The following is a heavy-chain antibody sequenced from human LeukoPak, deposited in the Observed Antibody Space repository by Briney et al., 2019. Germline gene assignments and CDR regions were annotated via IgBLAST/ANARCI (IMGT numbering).Heavy chain of an antibody. D-gene: IGHD1-7*01. CDR2: IDTDGSNT. Sequence: GGSLRLSCAASGFTFSSYWMHWVRQAPGKGLVWVSRIDTDGSNTAYADSVKGRFTISRGNAKNTLYLQMNSLRAEDTAVYYCTRGGTTLDYWGQGTLVTVSS. CDR1: GFTFSSYW. V-gene: IGHV3-74*01. J-gene: IGHJ4*02. CDR3: TRGGTTLDY.